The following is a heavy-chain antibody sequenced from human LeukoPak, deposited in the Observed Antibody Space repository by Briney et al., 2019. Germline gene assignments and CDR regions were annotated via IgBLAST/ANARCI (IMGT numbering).Heavy chain of an antibody. Sequence: GGSLRLSCAASGFTFSSYNMNWVRQAPGKGLEWVSHISSTSSTIYYADSVKGRFTISRDNAKNSLYLQENSLRDEDTAVYYCARSRSTTGSYYSIDYWGQGTLVTVSS. CDR3: ARSRSTTGSYYSIDY. CDR1: GFTFSSYN. CDR2: ISSTSSTI. J-gene: IGHJ4*02. D-gene: IGHD1-26*01. V-gene: IGHV3-48*02.